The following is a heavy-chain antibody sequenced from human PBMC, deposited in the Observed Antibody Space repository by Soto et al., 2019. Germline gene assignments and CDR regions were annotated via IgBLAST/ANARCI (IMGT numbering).Heavy chain of an antibody. J-gene: IGHJ6*01. Sequence: SETLSLTCAVYGGSFSGYYWSWIRQPPGKGLEWIGEINHSGSTNYNPSLKSRVTISVDTSKNQFSLKLSSVTAADTAVYYCERGRNNWKTYYYGMDVWGQGTTVTVSS. CDR1: GGSFSGYY. CDR3: ERGRNNWKTYYYGMDV. CDR2: INHSGST. D-gene: IGHD1-20*01. V-gene: IGHV4-34*01.